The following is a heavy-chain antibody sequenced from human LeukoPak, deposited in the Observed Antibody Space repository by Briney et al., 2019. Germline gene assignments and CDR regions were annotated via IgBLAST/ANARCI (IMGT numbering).Heavy chain of an antibody. CDR2: ISGSGGST. CDR1: GFTFSSYA. V-gene: IGHV3-23*01. J-gene: IGHJ4*02. D-gene: IGHD2-2*02. Sequence: PGGSLRLSCAASGFTFSSYAMSWVRQAPGKGLEWVSAISGSGGSTYYADSVKGRFTISRDNSKNTLYLQMNSLRAEDTAVYYCAKHGTNRGYCSSTSCYTTQDYWGQGTLVTVSS. CDR3: AKHGTNRGYCSSTSCYTTQDY.